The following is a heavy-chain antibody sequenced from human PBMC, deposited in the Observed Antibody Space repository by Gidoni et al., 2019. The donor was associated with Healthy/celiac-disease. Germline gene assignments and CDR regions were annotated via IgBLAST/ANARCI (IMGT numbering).Heavy chain of an antibody. CDR2: INPSGGST. V-gene: IGHV1-46*03. Sequence: QVQLVQSGAEVKKPGASVKVSCKASGYTLPSYYMHWVRQAPGQGLEWMGIINPSGGSTSYAQKFQGRVTMTRDTSTSTVYMELSSLRSEDTAVYYCARGPVVPAAIDTYYMDVWGKGTTVTVSS. D-gene: IGHD2-2*01. CDR3: ARGPVVPAAIDTYYMDV. CDR1: GYTLPSYY. J-gene: IGHJ6*03.